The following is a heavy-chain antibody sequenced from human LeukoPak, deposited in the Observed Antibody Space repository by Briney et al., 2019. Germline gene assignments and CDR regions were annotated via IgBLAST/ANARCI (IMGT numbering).Heavy chain of an antibody. CDR3: VKYLIPTAVLMDV. J-gene: IGHJ6*02. Sequence: GGSLRLSCAASGFTFDDYAMHWVRQAPGKGLEWVSGISWSSGSIGYADSVKGRFTISRDNSKSTVYLQMNSLRTEDTAVYYCVKYLIPTAVLMDVWGQGTTVTVSS. CDR1: GFTFDDYA. CDR2: ISWSSGSI. V-gene: IGHV3-9*01. D-gene: IGHD2-21*02.